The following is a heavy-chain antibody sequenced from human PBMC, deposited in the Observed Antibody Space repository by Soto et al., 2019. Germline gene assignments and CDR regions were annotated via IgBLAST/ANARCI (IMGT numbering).Heavy chain of an antibody. Sequence: QVQLVQSGAEVKKPGASVKVSCKASGYTFTSYGISWVRQAPGQGLEWMGWISAYNGNTNYAQKLQGRVTMTIDTSTSTAYMELRSLRSDDTDVYYCARVRAAAPDYYYGMDVWGQGTTVTVSS. CDR1: GYTFTSYG. D-gene: IGHD6-13*01. V-gene: IGHV1-18*01. CDR2: ISAYNGNT. J-gene: IGHJ6*02. CDR3: ARVRAAAPDYYYGMDV.